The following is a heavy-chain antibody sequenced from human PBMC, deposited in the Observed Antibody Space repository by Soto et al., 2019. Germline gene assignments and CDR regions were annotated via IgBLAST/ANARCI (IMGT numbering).Heavy chain of an antibody. J-gene: IGHJ5*02. CDR3: ARAIPDWLDP. V-gene: IGHV1-69*01. CDR2: IIPISGTA. CDR1: GGTFSSYS. D-gene: IGHD2-21*01. Sequence: QVQLVQSGAELKKPGSSVKVSCKASGGTFSSYSVSWVRQSPGQGLEWVGGIIPISGTADYAQTFQGRVTITADESMTTAYMELDDLTSEDTAVYFWARAIPDWLDPWGQGTLVTVSS.